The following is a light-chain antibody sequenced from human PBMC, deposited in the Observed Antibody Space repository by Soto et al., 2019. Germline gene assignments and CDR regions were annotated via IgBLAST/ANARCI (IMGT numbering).Light chain of an antibody. Sequence: IVLTQSPATLSLSPRERATLSCRASQSVSSYLAWYQQKPGQAPRILIYDASNRATGIPARFSGSRSGTDLTLTISSLEPEDFAVYYCQQRSNWPRTFGQGTKVDIK. CDR2: DAS. CDR1: QSVSSY. J-gene: IGKJ1*01. V-gene: IGKV3-11*01. CDR3: QQRSNWPRT.